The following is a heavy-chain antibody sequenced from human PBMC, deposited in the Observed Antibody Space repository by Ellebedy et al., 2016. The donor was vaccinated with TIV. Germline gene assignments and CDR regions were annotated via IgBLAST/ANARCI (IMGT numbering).Heavy chain of an antibody. CDR3: VRHRGYNFDV. D-gene: IGHD1-14*01. CDR1: GFTFSSCA. Sequence: PGGSLRLSCAASGFTFSSCAMTWVRQAPGKGLEWVSSITGSGSSTYYADSVKGRFTIPRDNTKNTLYLQMNSLRAEDTALYYRVRHRGYNFDVWGQGTMVTVAS. V-gene: IGHV3-23*01. CDR2: ITGSGSST. J-gene: IGHJ3*01.